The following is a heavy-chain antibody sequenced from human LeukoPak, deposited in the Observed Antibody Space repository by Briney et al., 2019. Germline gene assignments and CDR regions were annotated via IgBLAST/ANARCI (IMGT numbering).Heavy chain of an antibody. CDR3: ARAGDYYDSSGYFFDY. CDR2: ISNNGGYT. D-gene: IGHD3-22*01. CDR1: GFTFSSSA. J-gene: IGHJ4*02. V-gene: IGHV3-23*01. Sequence: GGSLRLSCAASGFTFSSSAMSWVRQAPGKGLEWVSAISNNGGYTYYADSVQGRFTISRDNSKSTLCLQMNSLRAEDTAVYYCARAGDYYDSSGYFFDYWGQGTLVTVSS.